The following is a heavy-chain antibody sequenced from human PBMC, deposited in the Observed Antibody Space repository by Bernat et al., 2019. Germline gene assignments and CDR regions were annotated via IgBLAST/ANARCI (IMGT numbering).Heavy chain of an antibody. CDR2: IYSGGST. V-gene: IGHV3-53*01. D-gene: IGHD4-11*01. CDR3: ARDSSTVTSWNAFDI. J-gene: IGHJ3*02. CDR1: GFTVSSNY. Sequence: EVQLVESGGGLIQPGGSLRLSCAASGFTVSSNYMSWVRQAPGKGLEWVSVIYSGGSTYYADSVKGRFTISRDNSKNTLYLQMNSLRAEDTAVYYCARDSSTVTSWNAFDIWGQGTMVTVSS.